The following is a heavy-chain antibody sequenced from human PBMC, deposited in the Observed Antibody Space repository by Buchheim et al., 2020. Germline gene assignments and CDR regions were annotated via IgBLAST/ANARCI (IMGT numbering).Heavy chain of an antibody. CDR2: IYYSGST. J-gene: IGHJ4*02. D-gene: IGHD3-22*01. CDR1: GGSVSSGSYY. Sequence: QVQLQESGPGLVKPSETLSLTCTVSGGSVSSGSYYWSWIRQPPGKGLEWIGYIYYSGSTNYNPSLKSRVTISVDTSKNQFSLKLSSVTAADTAVYYCARFHYYDSSGYYPDYWGQGTL. V-gene: IGHV4-61*01. CDR3: ARFHYYDSSGYYPDY.